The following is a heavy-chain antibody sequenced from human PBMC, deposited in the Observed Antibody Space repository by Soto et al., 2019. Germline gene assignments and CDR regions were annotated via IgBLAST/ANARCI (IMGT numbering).Heavy chain of an antibody. Sequence: QVQLVQSGADVKKPEASVRVSCKTSGYTFINYGITWVRQAPGQGLEWMGWLSAYNGDTSSSEKLQDRFTMTTDTSTNTVYMDLRSLTSDDTAVYYCARWSAIVGGAEALDVWGQGTMVIVSS. V-gene: IGHV1-18*01. CDR3: ARWSAIVGGAEALDV. CDR1: GYTFINYG. CDR2: LSAYNGDT. D-gene: IGHD1-26*01. J-gene: IGHJ3*01.